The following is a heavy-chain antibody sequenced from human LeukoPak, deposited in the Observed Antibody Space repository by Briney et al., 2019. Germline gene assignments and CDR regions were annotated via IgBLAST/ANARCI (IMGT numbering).Heavy chain of an antibody. CDR1: GGTFSSYA. Sequence: SVKASCKASGGTFSSYAISWVRQAPGQGLEWMGGIIPIFGTANYAQKFQGRVTITADESTSTAYMELSSLRSEDTAAYYCARDLTNYYDSSGYAHWGQGTLVTVSS. CDR3: ARDLTNYYDSSGYAH. V-gene: IGHV1-69*13. J-gene: IGHJ4*02. CDR2: IIPIFGTA. D-gene: IGHD3-22*01.